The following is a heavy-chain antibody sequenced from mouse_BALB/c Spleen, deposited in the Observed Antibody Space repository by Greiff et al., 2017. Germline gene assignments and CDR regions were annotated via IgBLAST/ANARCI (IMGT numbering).Heavy chain of an antibody. CDR1: GYAFTNYL. CDR3: ARSHYFDY. CDR2: INPGSGGT. V-gene: IGHV1-54*01. Sequence: LQESGAELVRPGTSVKVSCKASGYAFTNYLIEWVKQRPGQGLEWIGVINPGSGGTNYNEKFKGKATLTADKSSSTAYMQLSSLTSDDSAVYFCARSHYFDYWGQGTTLTVSS. J-gene: IGHJ2*01.